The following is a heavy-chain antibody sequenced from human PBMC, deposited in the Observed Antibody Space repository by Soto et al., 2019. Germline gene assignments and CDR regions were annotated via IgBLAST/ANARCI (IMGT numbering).Heavy chain of an antibody. V-gene: IGHV1-18*04. CDR2: ISTYNGLT. D-gene: IGHD3-16*01. J-gene: IGHJ5*02. Sequence: QVQLVQSAPEVKKPGASVTVSCKASGYTFTNYGLNWLRQAPGQGPQWMGRISTYNGLTNYAQKFQGRITMTTDASTNIVSMELRGLTSDQTAVYYCARDLRYGYNFGDWFDPWGQGTLVTVSS. CDR3: ARDLRYGYNFGDWFDP. CDR1: GYTFTNYG.